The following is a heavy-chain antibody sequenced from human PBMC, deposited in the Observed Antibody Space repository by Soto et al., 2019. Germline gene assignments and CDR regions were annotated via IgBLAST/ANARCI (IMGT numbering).Heavy chain of an antibody. V-gene: IGHV4-34*01. D-gene: IGHD2-2*01. J-gene: IGHJ4*02. CDR1: GGSFSGYY. Sequence: QVQLQQWGAGLLKPSETLSLTCAVYGGSFSGYYWSWIRQPPGKGLEWIGEINHSGSTNYNPSLKSRVIISVDTSKNHFSLKLSSVTAADTAVYYCARAPGRGIVVVPAYNRFDYWGQGTLVTVSS. CDR3: ARAPGRGIVVVPAYNRFDY. CDR2: INHSGST.